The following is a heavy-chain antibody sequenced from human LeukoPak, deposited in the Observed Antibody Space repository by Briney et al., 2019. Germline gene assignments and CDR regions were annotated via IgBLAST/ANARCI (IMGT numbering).Heavy chain of an antibody. Sequence: GGSLRLSCAASGITFNSYTMNWVRQAPGKGLEWVSSISSGGSYIYYADSMKGRFTISRDNAKNSLYLQMNSLRGEDTAVYYCARAGSCSDTSCYGYDYWGQGTLVTVSS. D-gene: IGHD2-2*03. CDR1: GITFNSYT. CDR2: ISSGGSYI. J-gene: IGHJ4*02. CDR3: ARAGSCSDTSCYGYDY. V-gene: IGHV3-21*01.